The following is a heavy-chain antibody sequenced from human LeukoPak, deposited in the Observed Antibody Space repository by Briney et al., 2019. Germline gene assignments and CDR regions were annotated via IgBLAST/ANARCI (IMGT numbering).Heavy chain of an antibody. D-gene: IGHD2-8*01. CDR2: ISYDGFGK. V-gene: IGHV3-30*04. Sequence: PGKSLRLACAASGFTFRGYGLHWVRQAPGKGLEWVTFISYDGFGKHYADSVKGRFTISRDNSNNTMYLQMNSLRAEDTAVYYCARALIGYYFDYWGQGTLVTVSS. CDR3: ARALIGYYFDY. CDR1: GFTFRGYG. J-gene: IGHJ4*02.